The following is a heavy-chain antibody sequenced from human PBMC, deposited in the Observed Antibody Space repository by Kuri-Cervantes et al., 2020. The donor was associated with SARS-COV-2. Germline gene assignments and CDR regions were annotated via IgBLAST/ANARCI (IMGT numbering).Heavy chain of an antibody. CDR1: GGSISSSSYY. Sequence: SETLSLTCTVSGGSISSSSYYWGWIRQPPGKGLEWIGSIYYSGSTYYNPSLKSRVTISVDTSKNQFSLKLTSVTAADTAVYYCARRSYYDFFTGYYIPFYMDVWGKGTTVTV. J-gene: IGHJ6*03. CDR3: ARRSYYDFFTGYYIPFYMDV. V-gene: IGHV4-39*01. D-gene: IGHD3-9*01. CDR2: IYYSGST.